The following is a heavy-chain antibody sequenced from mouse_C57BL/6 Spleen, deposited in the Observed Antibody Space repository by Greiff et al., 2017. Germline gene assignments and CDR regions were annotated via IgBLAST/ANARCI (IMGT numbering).Heavy chain of an antibody. Sequence: VQLQQSGAELARPGASVKLSCKASGYTFTSYGISWVKQRTGQGLEWIGEIYPRSGNTYYNEKFKGKATLTADKSSSTAYMELRSLTSEDSAVYFCARRTDYAMDDWGQGTSVTVSS. CDR2: IYPRSGNT. J-gene: IGHJ4*01. CDR3: ARRTDYAMDD. CDR1: GYTFTSYG. V-gene: IGHV1-81*01.